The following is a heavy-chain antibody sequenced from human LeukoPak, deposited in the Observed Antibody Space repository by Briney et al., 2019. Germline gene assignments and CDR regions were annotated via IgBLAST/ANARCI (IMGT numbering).Heavy chain of an antibody. CDR3: ARASNGAGDY. CDR1: GFTFSSYW. J-gene: IGHJ4*02. CDR2: INIDGSST. D-gene: IGHD1-1*01. V-gene: IGHV3-74*01. Sequence: QPGGSLRLSCAASGFTFSSYWMHWVRQAPGKGLVWVSCINIDGSSTSYADSVKGRFTISRDNAKNTLYLHMNSLRAEDTAVYYCARASNGAGDYWGQGTLVTVSS.